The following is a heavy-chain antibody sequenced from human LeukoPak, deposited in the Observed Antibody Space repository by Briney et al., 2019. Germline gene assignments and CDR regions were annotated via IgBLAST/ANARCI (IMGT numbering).Heavy chain of an antibody. V-gene: IGHV4-59*01. Sequence: SETLSLTCTVSGGSISNYYWGWIRQPPGKGLEWIGYIDYSRTTYYNPSLNSRATISVDTSKNQFSLKLNSLTAADTAVYYCARARGYSYGLDYWGQGTLVTVSS. J-gene: IGHJ4*02. D-gene: IGHD5-18*01. CDR1: GGSISNYY. CDR2: IDYSRTT. CDR3: ARARGYSYGLDY.